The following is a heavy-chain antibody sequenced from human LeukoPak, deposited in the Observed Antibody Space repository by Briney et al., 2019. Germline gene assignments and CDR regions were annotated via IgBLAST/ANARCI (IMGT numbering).Heavy chain of an antibody. D-gene: IGHD2-2*01. Sequence: ASVKVSCKASGYTFTGYYMHWVRQAPGQGLEWMGWINPNSGGTNYAEMFQGRVTITRNPSISTAYMEMSSLRYEDTAVYYCARALGPAGYRWWFDPWGQGTLVTVSS. CDR3: ARALGPAGYRWWFDP. V-gene: IGHV1-2*02. CDR2: INPNSGGT. J-gene: IGHJ5*02. CDR1: GYTFTGYY.